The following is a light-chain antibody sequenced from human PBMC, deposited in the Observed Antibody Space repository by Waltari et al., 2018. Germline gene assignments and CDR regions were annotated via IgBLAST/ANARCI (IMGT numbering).Light chain of an antibody. CDR3: QHYVRLPVS. Sequence: ETALMLSPVPLSLSPGERDTLSCRASQSVSRSLAWYQQKPGQAPRLLIYGASSRATGVPDRFSGSGSGTDFSLTISRLEPEDFAVYYCQHYVRLPVSFGQGTKVEIK. J-gene: IGKJ1*01. CDR1: QSVSRS. CDR2: GAS. V-gene: IGKV3-20*01.